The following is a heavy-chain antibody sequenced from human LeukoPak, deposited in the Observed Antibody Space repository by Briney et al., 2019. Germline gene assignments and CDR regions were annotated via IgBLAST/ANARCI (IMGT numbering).Heavy chain of an antibody. CDR1: GGTFSSYA. Sequence: ASVKVSCKASGGTFSSYAISWVRQAPGQGLEWMGGIIPIFGTANYAQKFQGRVTITADESTSTAYMDLSSLRSEDTAVYYCARGNDYGGNPGYYGMDVWGQGTTVTVSS. D-gene: IGHD4-23*01. CDR3: ARGNDYGGNPGYYGMDV. CDR2: IIPIFGTA. V-gene: IGHV1-69*13. J-gene: IGHJ6*02.